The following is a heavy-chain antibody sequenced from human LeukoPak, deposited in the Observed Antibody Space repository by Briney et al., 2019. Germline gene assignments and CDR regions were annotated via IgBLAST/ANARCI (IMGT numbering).Heavy chain of an antibody. Sequence: SETLSLTCTVSGGSISSSSYYWGWIRQPPGKGLEWIGSIYYSGSTYYNPSLKSRVTISVDTSKNQFSLKLSSVTAADTAVYYCARLSARWIHFDYWGQGTLVTVSP. CDR1: GGSISSSSYY. CDR2: IYYSGST. J-gene: IGHJ4*02. V-gene: IGHV4-39*01. CDR3: ARLSARWIHFDY. D-gene: IGHD5-24*01.